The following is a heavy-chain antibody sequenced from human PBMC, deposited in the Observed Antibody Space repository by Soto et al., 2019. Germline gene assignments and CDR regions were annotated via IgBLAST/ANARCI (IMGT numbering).Heavy chain of an antibody. CDR2: ISTSGATR. CDR3: ARFFGSGFDY. CDR1: GFTFSTDS. V-gene: IGHV3-48*02. Sequence: EVQLVESGGGLVQPGGSLRLSCVASGFTFSTDSMNWVRQAPGKGLEWVAHISTSGATRYYADSVKGRFTISRDNGKTSLYLQMDSLRKEDTAVYYCARFFGSGFDYWGQGTLVTVSS. J-gene: IGHJ4*02. D-gene: IGHD6-19*01.